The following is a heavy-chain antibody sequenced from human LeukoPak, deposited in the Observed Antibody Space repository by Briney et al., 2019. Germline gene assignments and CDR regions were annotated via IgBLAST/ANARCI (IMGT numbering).Heavy chain of an antibody. Sequence: SVKVSCKASGGTFSSYAISWVRQAPGQGLEWMGGTIPIFGTANYAQKFQGRVTITADESTSTAYMELSSLRSEDTAVYYCAREILTWELSLGYMDVWGKGTTVTVSS. CDR3: AREILTWELSLGYMDV. V-gene: IGHV1-69*13. CDR1: GGTFSSYA. D-gene: IGHD1-26*01. J-gene: IGHJ6*03. CDR2: TIPIFGTA.